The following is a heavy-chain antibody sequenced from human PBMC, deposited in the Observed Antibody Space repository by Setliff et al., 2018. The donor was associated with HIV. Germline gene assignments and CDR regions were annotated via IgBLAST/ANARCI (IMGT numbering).Heavy chain of an antibody. J-gene: IGHJ3*02. CDR1: GTSISSYY. Sequence: SETLSLTCTVSGTSISSYYWSWIRQPPGKGLEWIGYIYTSGSTNYNPSLKSRVTISVDTPKNQFSLRLSSVTAADTAVYYCARALPRAFDIWGQGTMVTV. CDR2: IYTSGST. V-gene: IGHV4-4*09. CDR3: ARALPRAFDI.